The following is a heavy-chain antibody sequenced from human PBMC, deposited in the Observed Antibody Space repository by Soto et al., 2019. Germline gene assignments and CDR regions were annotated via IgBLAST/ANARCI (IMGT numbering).Heavy chain of an antibody. V-gene: IGHV3-33*01. Sequence: QVQLVESGGGVVQPGRSLRLSCAASGFTFSSYGMHWVRQAPGKGLEWVAVIWYDGSNKYYADSVKGRFTISRDNSKNTLYLQMNSLRAEDTAVYYCARGRYSSSWYEINYYYYGMDVWGQGTTVTVSS. D-gene: IGHD6-13*01. CDR1: GFTFSSYG. CDR3: ARGRYSSSWYEINYYYYGMDV. J-gene: IGHJ6*02. CDR2: IWYDGSNK.